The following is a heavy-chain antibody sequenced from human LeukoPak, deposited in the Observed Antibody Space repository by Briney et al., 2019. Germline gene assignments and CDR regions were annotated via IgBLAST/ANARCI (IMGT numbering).Heavy chain of an antibody. D-gene: IGHD6-19*01. J-gene: IGHJ4*02. V-gene: IGHV1-18*01. Sequence: ASVTVSCKASGYTFTHHGISWVRQAPAQGLEWMGWISCYNGDTNYAQMFQGRVTMSTDTSTTTAYMELTGLRSDDTAVYYCMRDPTNTSGRYAYFDYWGQGTLVTVSS. CDR2: ISCYNGDT. CDR1: GYTFTHHG. CDR3: MRDPTNTSGRYAYFDY.